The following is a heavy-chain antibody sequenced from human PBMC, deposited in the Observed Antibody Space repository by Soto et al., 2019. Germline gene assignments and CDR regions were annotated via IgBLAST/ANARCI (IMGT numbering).Heavy chain of an antibody. CDR3: ARGAWGSMDS. J-gene: IGHJ4*02. CDR1: GDSVSSNNPT. V-gene: IGHV6-1*01. CDR2: TYYRSKWYN. Sequence: SQTLSLTCAISGDSVSSNNPTWNWIRQSPSRGLEWLGMTYYRSKWYNDYAVSVKNRITINPDTSKNQFSLQLNSVTPEDTAVYYCARGAWGSMDSWGQGTLVTVSS. D-gene: IGHD7-27*01.